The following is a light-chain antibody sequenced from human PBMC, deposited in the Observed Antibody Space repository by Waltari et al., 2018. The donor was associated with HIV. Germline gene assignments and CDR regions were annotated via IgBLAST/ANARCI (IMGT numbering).Light chain of an antibody. Sequence: QSALTQPASVSGSPGQSITIPCTGTSSDIGIYNYVSWYQQHPSNAPKLLIYELNNRPSVVSDRFPGSKAGNTASLSISGLQAEDDADYYCTSYTTRSTVIFGGGTSVTVL. J-gene: IGLJ2*01. CDR3: TSYTTRSTVI. CDR2: ELN. CDR1: SSDIGIYNY. V-gene: IGLV2-14*01.